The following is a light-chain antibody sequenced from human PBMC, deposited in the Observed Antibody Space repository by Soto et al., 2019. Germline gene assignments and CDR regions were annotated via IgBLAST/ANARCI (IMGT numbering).Light chain of an antibody. CDR2: DAS. CDR3: QQRSNWPPV. J-gene: IGKJ5*01. V-gene: IGKV3-11*01. CDR1: QGIGST. Sequence: EIVLTQSPAARSXXXXXXXXXXXRASQGIGSTLAWYQQKPGQTPRLLIYDASNRATGIPARFSGSGSGTDFTLTISSLEPEDFAVYYCQQRSNWPPVFGQGTRLEIK.